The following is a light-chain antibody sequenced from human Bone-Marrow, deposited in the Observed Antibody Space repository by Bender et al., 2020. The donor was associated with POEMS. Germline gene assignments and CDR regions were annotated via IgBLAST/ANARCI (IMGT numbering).Light chain of an antibody. V-gene: IGLV2-14*01. CDR1: SSDVGGYDH. J-gene: IGLJ2*01. CDR3: SSYAGSNNLV. Sequence: QSALTQPASVSGSPGQSITISCTGTSSDVGGYDHVSWYQQHPGKAPKLMIYEVTHRPSGVSNRFSAFKSDNTASLTISGLQAEDEADYYCSSYAGSNNLVFGGGTKLTVL. CDR2: EVT.